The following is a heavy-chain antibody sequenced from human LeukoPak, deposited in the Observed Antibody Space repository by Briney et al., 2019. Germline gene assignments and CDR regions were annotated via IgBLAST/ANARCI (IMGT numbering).Heavy chain of an antibody. Sequence: ASVKVSCKASGYTFTGYYMHWVRQAPGQGLEWMGWINPNSGGTNYAQKLQGRVTMTTDTSTSTAYMELRSLRSDDTAVFYCARARMVRGVIITGTNWFDPWAREPWSPSPQ. J-gene: IGHJ5*02. CDR1: GYTFTGYY. V-gene: IGHV1-2*02. CDR2: INPNSGGT. CDR3: ARARMVRGVIITGTNWFDP. D-gene: IGHD3-10*01.